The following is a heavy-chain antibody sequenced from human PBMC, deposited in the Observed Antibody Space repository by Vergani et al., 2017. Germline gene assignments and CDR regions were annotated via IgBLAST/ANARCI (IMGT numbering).Heavy chain of an antibody. CDR2: ISSNGGST. D-gene: IGHD3-22*01. Sequence: EVQLVESGGGLVQPGGSLRLSCSASGFTFSSYAMHWVRQAPGKGLEYVSAISSNGGSTYYADSVKGRFTISSDNSKNTLYLQMSSLRAEDTAVYYCVKRSEYYYDSSASGEYWGQGTLVTVSS. CDR3: VKRSEYYYDSSASGEY. CDR1: GFTFSSYA. J-gene: IGHJ4*02. V-gene: IGHV3-64D*06.